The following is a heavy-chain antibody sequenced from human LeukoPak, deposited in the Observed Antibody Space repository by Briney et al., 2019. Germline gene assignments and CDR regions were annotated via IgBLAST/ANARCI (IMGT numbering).Heavy chain of an antibody. CDR3: AKLLPN. V-gene: IGHV3-23*01. Sequence: GGSLRLSCAASGFTFSDRSMSWVRQAPGKGLEWVSTIGASDGATYYADSVKGRFTISRDNSKNTLYLQMNSLRAEDTAIYYCAKLLPNWGQGTLVTVSS. CDR2: IGASDGAT. CDR1: GFTFSDRS. J-gene: IGHJ4*02.